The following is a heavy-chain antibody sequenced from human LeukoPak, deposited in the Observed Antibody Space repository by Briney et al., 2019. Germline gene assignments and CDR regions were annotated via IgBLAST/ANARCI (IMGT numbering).Heavy chain of an antibody. Sequence: SGGSLRLSCAASGFTFSSYAMSWVRQAPGKGLEWVSAISSSSSYIYYADSVKGRFTISRDNAKNSLYLQMNSLRAEDTAVYYCARYSRRGAVADYYYGMDVWGQGTTVTVSS. V-gene: IGHV3-21*01. CDR2: ISSSSSYI. CDR1: GFTFSSYA. D-gene: IGHD6-19*01. J-gene: IGHJ6*02. CDR3: ARYSRRGAVADYYYGMDV.